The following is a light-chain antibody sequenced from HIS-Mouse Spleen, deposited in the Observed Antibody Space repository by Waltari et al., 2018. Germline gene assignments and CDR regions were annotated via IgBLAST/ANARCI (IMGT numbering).Light chain of an antibody. CDR1: SSDVGGYNY. CDR2: DVS. CDR3: CSYAGSYTLV. Sequence: QSALTQPRSVSGSPGQSVTISCTGTSSDVGGYNYFHWYQQHPGKAPKLMIYDVSKRPSGVPDRFSGSKSGNTASLTISGLQAEDEADYYCCSYAGSYTLVFGGGTKLTVL. J-gene: IGLJ2*01. V-gene: IGLV2-11*01.